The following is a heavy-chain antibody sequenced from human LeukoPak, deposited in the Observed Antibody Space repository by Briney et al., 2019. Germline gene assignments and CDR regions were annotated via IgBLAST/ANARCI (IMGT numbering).Heavy chain of an antibody. Sequence: PGGFLRLSCAASGFSFSSYWMGWIRQAPGKGLEWVANIKQDGNEKYYVDSVKGRFTISRDNAKNSLYLQMNSLRAEDTAVYYCGRYVRDGWYYFDYWGQGTLVTVSS. V-gene: IGHV3-7*01. D-gene: IGHD6-19*01. CDR2: IKQDGNEK. J-gene: IGHJ4*02. CDR1: GFSFSSYW. CDR3: GRYVRDGWYYFDY.